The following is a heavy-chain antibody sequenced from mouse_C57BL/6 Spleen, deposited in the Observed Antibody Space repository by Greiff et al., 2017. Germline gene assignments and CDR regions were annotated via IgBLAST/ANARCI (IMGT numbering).Heavy chain of an antibody. CDR1: GYSITSGYY. D-gene: IGHD3-2*02. J-gene: IGHJ3*01. CDR3: ARGETAQASAY. V-gene: IGHV3-6*01. CDR2: ISYDGSN. Sequence: VQLKESGPGLVKPSQSLSLTCSVTGYSITSGYYWNWIRQFPGNKLEWMGYISYDGSNNYNPSLKNRISITRDTSKNQFFLKLNSVTTEDTATYYCARGETAQASAYWGQGTLVTVSA.